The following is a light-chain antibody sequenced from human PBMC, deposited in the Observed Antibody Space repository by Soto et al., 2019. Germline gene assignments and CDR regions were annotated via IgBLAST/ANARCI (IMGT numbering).Light chain of an antibody. J-gene: IGKJ4*01. V-gene: IGKV3-20*01. CDR2: GAS. Sequence: EIVLTQSPDTLSLSPGERATLSCRASQSVSSSYLAWYQQKPGQAPRLLIYGASSRATGIPDRFSGSGSGTEFTLTISRLEPEDFAVYYCQQYGSSPPLTFGGGTKVEIK. CDR3: QQYGSSPPLT. CDR1: QSVSSSY.